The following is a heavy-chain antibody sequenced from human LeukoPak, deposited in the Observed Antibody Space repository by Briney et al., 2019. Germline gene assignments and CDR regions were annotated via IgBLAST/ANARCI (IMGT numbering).Heavy chain of an antibody. V-gene: IGHV3-23*01. D-gene: IGHD2-2*02. CDR2: ISGTGVFT. CDR3: AKNVGFCSSTNCYKPLDY. Sequence: GGSLRLSCAASGFTFSNYAMSWVRQAPGKGLEWVSVISGTGVFTYYADSVKGRFTISRDNSKNTLYLQMNSLRAEDTAVYYCAKNVGFCSSTNCYKPLDYWGQGTLVTVSS. J-gene: IGHJ4*02. CDR1: GFTFSNYA.